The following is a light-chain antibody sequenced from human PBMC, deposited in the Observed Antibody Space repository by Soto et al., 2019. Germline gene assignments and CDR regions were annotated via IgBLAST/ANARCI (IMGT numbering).Light chain of an antibody. CDR1: SSDVGGYNY. J-gene: IGLJ1*01. V-gene: IGLV2-14*01. CDR2: DVS. CDR3: SSYTSSSTFV. Sequence: QSALTQPASVSGSPGQSITFSCTGTSSDVGGYNYVSWYQQHPGKAPKLIIYDVSNRPSGVSYRFSGSKSGNTASLTISGLQAEDEADYYCSSYTSSSTFVFGTGTKLTVL.